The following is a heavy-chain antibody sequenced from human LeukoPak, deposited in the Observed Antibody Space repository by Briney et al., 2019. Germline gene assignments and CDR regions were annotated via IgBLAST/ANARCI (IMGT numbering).Heavy chain of an antibody. CDR1: GVSISSGSHF. J-gene: IGHJ5*02. CDR3: ARGLLSMIRGGSLLGRIDP. Sequence: SETLSLTCTVSGVSISSGSHFWPWIRQPAGKGLEWIGHIFARQNTNYNPSLKSRLTILEDTSKNQFSLKLTSVTAADTAVYYCARGLLSMIRGGSLLGRIDPWGQGTLVTVSS. CDR2: IFARQNT. D-gene: IGHD3-10*01. V-gene: IGHV4-61*09.